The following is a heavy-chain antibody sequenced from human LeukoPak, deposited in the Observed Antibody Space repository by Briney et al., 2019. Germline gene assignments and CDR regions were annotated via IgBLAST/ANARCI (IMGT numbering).Heavy chain of an antibody. D-gene: IGHD5-18*01. V-gene: IGHV1-69*05. CDR2: IIPIFGTA. CDR1: GYTFTSYG. J-gene: IGHJ4*02. Sequence: SVKVSCKASGYTFTSYGISWVRQAPGQGLEWMGGIIPIFGTANYAQKFQGRVTITTDESTSTAYMELNSLRAEDTAVYYCAKEYHTASDYWGQGTLVTVSS. CDR3: AKEYHTASDY.